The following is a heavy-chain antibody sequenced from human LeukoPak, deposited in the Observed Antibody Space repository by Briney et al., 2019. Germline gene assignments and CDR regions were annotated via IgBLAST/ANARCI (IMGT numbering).Heavy chain of an antibody. CDR1: GFTFSDYS. CDR3: ARDYKYAFDN. CDR2: IGIDSGNT. V-gene: IGHV3-48*01. J-gene: IGHJ4*02. Sequence: GGSLRLSCAASGFTFSDYSMNWVRQAPGKGLEWISYIGIDSGNTNYVDSVKGRFTISGDKAKNSLYLQMNSLRVEDTAVYYCARDYKYAFDNWGQGTLVTVSS. D-gene: IGHD5-24*01.